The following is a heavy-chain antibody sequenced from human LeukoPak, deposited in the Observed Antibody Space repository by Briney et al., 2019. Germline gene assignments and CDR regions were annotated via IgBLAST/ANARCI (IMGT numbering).Heavy chain of an antibody. D-gene: IGHD1-26*01. V-gene: IGHV4-59*01. CDR2: IYYSGNA. CDR3: ARVGSGSFDY. CDR1: GGSISTYY. J-gene: IGHJ4*02. Sequence: PSGTLSLTCTISGGSISTYYWSWIRQPPGKGLEWIAYIYYSGNANYNPSLKSRVTISVDTSKNQFSLKLSSVTAADTAVYYCARVGSGSFDYWGQGTLVAVSS.